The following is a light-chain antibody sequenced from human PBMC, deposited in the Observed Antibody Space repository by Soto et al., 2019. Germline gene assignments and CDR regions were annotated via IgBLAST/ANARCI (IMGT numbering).Light chain of an antibody. Sequence: QSVLTQPASVSASPGQSITISCTGTSSDVGGYNYVSWYQQYPGKAPKLMIYDVTNRPSGVSNRFSGSKSGNTASLTISGLQAEDEADYYCSSYTTSSIGVFGGGTKLTVL. CDR2: DVT. J-gene: IGLJ3*02. CDR3: SSYTTSSIGV. V-gene: IGLV2-14*01. CDR1: SSDVGGYNY.